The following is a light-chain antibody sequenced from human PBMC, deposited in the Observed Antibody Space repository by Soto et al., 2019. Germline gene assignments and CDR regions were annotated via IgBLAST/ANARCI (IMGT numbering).Light chain of an antibody. CDR2: DAS. V-gene: IGKV1-16*01. Sequence: DFQMTQSPSSLSASVGDRVTITCRASQGIGNYLAWYQQKPGKAPKFLIYDASSLESGVPSRFSGSGSGPEFTLTISSLQPDDLGTYYCQQYSSYRWTFGQGTKVDIK. CDR1: QGIGNY. J-gene: IGKJ1*01. CDR3: QQYSSYRWT.